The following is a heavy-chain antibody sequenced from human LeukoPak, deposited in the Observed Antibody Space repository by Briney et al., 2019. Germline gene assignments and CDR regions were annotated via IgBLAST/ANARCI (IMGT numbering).Heavy chain of an antibody. J-gene: IGHJ3*01. CDR1: GYTFTRYY. CDR2: IDPNTGGT. D-gene: IGHD3-10*01. V-gene: IGHV1-2*02. CDR3: TKNQYSGTIITPLDPFDV. Sequence: ASVKVSCKASGYTFTRYYIHWLRQAPGQGIEWMGWIDPNTGGTNFAQKFQGRITMTRDTSINTVDMELNRLRSDDTAVYYCTKNQYSGTIITPLDPFDVWGQGTMVTVSS.